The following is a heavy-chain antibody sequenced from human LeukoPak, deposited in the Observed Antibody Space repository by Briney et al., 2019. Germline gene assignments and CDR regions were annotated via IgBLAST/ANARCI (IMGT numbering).Heavy chain of an antibody. Sequence: PSETLSLTCTVSGGSISGYYWSWLRQPPGKGLEWIGYIYSSRSTNYNPSLKSRVTMSLDTSENHFSLRLSSVTAADTAIYYCARQAYCSSTRCNPFDHWGQGALVTVSS. D-gene: IGHD2-2*01. CDR2: IYSSRST. CDR3: ARQAYCSSTRCNPFDH. CDR1: GGSISGYY. V-gene: IGHV4-59*08. J-gene: IGHJ4*02.